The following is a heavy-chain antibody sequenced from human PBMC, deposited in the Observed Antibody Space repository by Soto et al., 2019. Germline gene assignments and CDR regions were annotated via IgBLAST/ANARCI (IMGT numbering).Heavy chain of an antibody. CDR2: ITTSGGNT. V-gene: IGHV3-23*01. CDR1: GFTFSTYA. Sequence: EVQLLESGGGLVQPGGYLRLSCAASGFTFSTYAMSWVRQAPGKGLEWVSTITTSGGNTYYADSVQGRFTISRDNSTITLYLQMNSLRAEDTAVYYCAGRYCTNGVCYTNYYYYIDVWGKGTTVTVSS. CDR3: AGRYCTNGVCYTNYYYYIDV. D-gene: IGHD2-8*01. J-gene: IGHJ6*03.